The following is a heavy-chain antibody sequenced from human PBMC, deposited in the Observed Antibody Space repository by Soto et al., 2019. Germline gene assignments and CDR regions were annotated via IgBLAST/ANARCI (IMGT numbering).Heavy chain of an antibody. CDR1: GFTFSSYW. J-gene: IGHJ6*02. CDR3: AREYYDSSGYSMEPNGMDV. CDR2: IKQDGSEK. V-gene: IGHV3-7*03. D-gene: IGHD3-22*01. Sequence: ELQLVECGGGLVQPGGSLRLSCAASGFTFSSYWMSWVRQAPGKGLEWVANIKQDGSEKYYVDSVKGRFTISRDNAKDSLYLQMNSLRAEDTAVYYCAREYYDSSGYSMEPNGMDVWGQGTTVTVSS.